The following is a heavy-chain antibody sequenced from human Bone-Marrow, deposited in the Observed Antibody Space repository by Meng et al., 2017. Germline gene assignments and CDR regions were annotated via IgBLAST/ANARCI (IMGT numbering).Heavy chain of an antibody. V-gene: IGHV3-43*01. CDR1: GFTFDDYT. D-gene: IGHD6-19*01. CDR3: AKAGSIAVAGRAEN. Sequence: LSLTCAASGFTFDDYTMHWVRQAPGKGLEWVSLISWDGGSTYYADSVKGRFTISRDNSKNSLYLQMNSLRTEDTALYYCAKAGSIAVAGRAENWGQGTLVTVSS. CDR2: ISWDGGST. J-gene: IGHJ4*02.